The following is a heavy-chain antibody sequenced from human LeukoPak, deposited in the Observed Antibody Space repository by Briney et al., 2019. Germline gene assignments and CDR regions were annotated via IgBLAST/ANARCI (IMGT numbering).Heavy chain of an antibody. V-gene: IGHV3-21*01. J-gene: IGHJ4*02. Sequence: GGSLRLSCAASGFTFSSYSMNWVRQAPGKGLEWVSSISSSSSYIYYADSVKGRFTISRDNAKNSLYLQMNSLRAEDTAVYYCARVGVKYSSSWTFDYWGQGTLDTVSS. CDR1: GFTFSSYS. CDR3: ARVGVKYSSSWTFDY. CDR2: ISSSSSYI. D-gene: IGHD6-13*01.